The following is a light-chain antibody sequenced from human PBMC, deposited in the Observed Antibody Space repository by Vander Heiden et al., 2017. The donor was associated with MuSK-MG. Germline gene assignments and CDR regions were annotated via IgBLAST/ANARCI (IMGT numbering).Light chain of an antibody. CDR1: QGISSY. CDR2: AAS. CDR3: QQEYSYPRT. V-gene: IGKV1-8*01. J-gene: IGKJ4*01. Sequence: AIRMTQSPSSFSASTGDRVTITCRASQGISSYLAWYQQKPGKAPKLLIYAASTLQSGVPSRFSGSGSGTDFTLTISCLQSEDFATYYCQQEYSYPRTFGGGTKVEIK.